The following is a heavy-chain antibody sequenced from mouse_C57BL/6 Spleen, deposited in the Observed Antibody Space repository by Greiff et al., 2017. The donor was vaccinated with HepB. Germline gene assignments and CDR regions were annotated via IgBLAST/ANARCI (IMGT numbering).Heavy chain of an antibody. CDR2: IYPGDGDT. Sequence: QVHVKQSGPELVKPGASVKISCKASGYAFSSYWMNWVKQRPGKGLEWIGRIYPGDGDTTYNGKFKGKATLTADKSSSTAYMQLSSLTSEDSAVYFCAIYLFTTVVATDYWGQGTTLTVSS. D-gene: IGHD1-1*01. CDR1: GYAFSSYW. CDR3: AIYLFTTVVATDY. V-gene: IGHV1-82*01. J-gene: IGHJ2*01.